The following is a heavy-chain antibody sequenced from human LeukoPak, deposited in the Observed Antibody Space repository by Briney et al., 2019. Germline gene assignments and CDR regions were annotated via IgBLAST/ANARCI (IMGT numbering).Heavy chain of an antibody. J-gene: IGHJ5*02. Sequence: PSETLSLTCTVSGYSISSGYYWGWIRQPPGTRLEWVGSISSSGNTYYNPTLKSRVTISVDTSKNLFSLNLTSVTAADAAVYYCARDLGYSGFDWAPWGQGTLVTVSS. V-gene: IGHV4-38-2*02. CDR3: ARDLGYSGFDWAP. D-gene: IGHD5-12*01. CDR1: GYSISSGYY. CDR2: ISSSGNT.